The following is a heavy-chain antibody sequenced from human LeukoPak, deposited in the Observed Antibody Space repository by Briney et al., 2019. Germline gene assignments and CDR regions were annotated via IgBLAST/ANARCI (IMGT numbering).Heavy chain of an antibody. CDR1: GFTFSSYG. D-gene: IGHD1-26*01. CDR2: ISGSGGST. V-gene: IGHV3-23*01. CDR3: AKDISGSYYGLFDY. J-gene: IGHJ4*02. Sequence: GGSLRLSCAASGFTFSSYGMSWVRQPPGKGLEWVSAISGSGGSTYYADSVKGRFTTSRDNSKKTLNLRMTSLRAEATAVYYCAKDISGSYYGLFDYWGQGTLVTVSS.